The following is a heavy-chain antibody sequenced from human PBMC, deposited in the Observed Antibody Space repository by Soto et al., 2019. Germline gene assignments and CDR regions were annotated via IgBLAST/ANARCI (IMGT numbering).Heavy chain of an antibody. CDR2: ISYDGSNK. CDR1: GFTFSSYA. Sequence: QVQLVESGGGVVQPGRSLRLSCAASGFTFSSYAMHWVRQAPGKGLEWVAVISYDGSNKYYADSVKGRFTISRDNSKNTLDLQMNSLRADDTAVYYCARDEAGTSYYYYGMDVWGQGTTVTVSS. V-gene: IGHV3-30-3*01. J-gene: IGHJ6*02. CDR3: ARDEAGTSYYYYGMDV. D-gene: IGHD6-19*01.